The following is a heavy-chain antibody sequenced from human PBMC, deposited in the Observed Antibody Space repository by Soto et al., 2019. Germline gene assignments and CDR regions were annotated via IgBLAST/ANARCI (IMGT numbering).Heavy chain of an antibody. J-gene: IGHJ6*02. D-gene: IGHD7-27*01. CDR3: AHIPTWGIIGLGA. CDR1: GFSLNTGGGG. V-gene: IGHV2-5*01. Sequence: QITLKESGPTRVKPTQTLTLTCTLSGFSLNTGGGGVVWIRQPPGKALEWLALIYWNDDKRYSPSLTNRLTITKATSRYQVVLTMTNMAPDHTGTYYCAHIPTWGIIGLGAWGQGTTVTVSS. CDR2: IYWNDDK.